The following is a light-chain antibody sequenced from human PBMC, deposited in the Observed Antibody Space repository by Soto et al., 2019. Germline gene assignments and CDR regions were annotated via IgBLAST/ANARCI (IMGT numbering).Light chain of an antibody. J-gene: IGLJ2*01. V-gene: IGLV2-11*01. CDR2: DVS. CDR1: SGDVGGCNY. CDR3: CSYAGSYTFV. Sequence: QSALTQPRSVSGSPGQSVTISCTGTSGDVGGCNYVSWYQQHPGKAPKLMIYDVSKRPSGVPDRFSGSKSGNTASLTISGLQAEDEADYYCCSYAGSYTFVFGGGTKLTVL.